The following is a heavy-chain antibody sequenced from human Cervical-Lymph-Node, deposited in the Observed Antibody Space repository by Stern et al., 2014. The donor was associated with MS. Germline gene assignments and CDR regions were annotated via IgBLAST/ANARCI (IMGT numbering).Heavy chain of an antibody. Sequence: VQLVESGGGVVQPGRSLRLSCAAAGFTFSSYGMPWVRQAPGKGLEWVAVIWYDGSNKYYADSVKGRFTISRDNSKNTLYLQMNSLRAEDTAVYYCASADYYDSSGYYYGGYFDYWGQGTLVTVSS. CDR3: ASADYYDSSGYYYGGYFDY. D-gene: IGHD3-22*01. J-gene: IGHJ4*02. CDR1: GFTFSSYG. CDR2: IWYDGSNK. V-gene: IGHV3-33*01.